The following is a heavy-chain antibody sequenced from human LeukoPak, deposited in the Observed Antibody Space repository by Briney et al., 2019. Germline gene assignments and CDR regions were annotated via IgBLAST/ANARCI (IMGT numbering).Heavy chain of an antibody. D-gene: IGHD6-13*01. V-gene: IGHV4-39*01. Sequence: SETLSLTCTVSGGSISSSSYYWGWIRQPPGKGLEWIGSIYYSGSTYYNPSLKSRVTISVDTSKNQFSLKLSSVTAADTAVYYCARRWRIAAAVFSWFDPWGQGTLVTVSS. J-gene: IGHJ5*02. CDR1: GGSISSSSYY. CDR3: ARRWRIAAAVFSWFDP. CDR2: IYYSGST.